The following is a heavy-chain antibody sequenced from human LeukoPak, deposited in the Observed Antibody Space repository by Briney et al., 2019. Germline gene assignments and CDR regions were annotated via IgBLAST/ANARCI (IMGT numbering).Heavy chain of an antibody. Sequence: SVKVSCKASGGTFSSYAISWVRQAPGQGIEWMGRIIPILGIANYAQKFQGRVTITADKSTSTAYMELSSLRSEDTAVYYCARDRLPGIAAAGMYYWGQGTLVTVSS. CDR1: GGTFSSYA. CDR2: IIPILGIA. V-gene: IGHV1-69*04. J-gene: IGHJ4*02. D-gene: IGHD6-13*01. CDR3: ARDRLPGIAAAGMYY.